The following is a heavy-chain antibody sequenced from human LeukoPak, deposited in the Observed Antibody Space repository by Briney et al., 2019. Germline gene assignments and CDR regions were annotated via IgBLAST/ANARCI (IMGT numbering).Heavy chain of an antibody. Sequence: GGSLRLSCAASGFTFSSYSMNWVRQAPGKGLEWVSYISSSSSTIYYADSVKGRFTVSRDNSKNTLYLQMNSLRAEDTAVYYCANTYGTFDYWGQGTLVTVSS. D-gene: IGHD1-14*01. CDR1: GFTFSSYS. CDR2: ISSSSSTI. J-gene: IGHJ4*02. CDR3: ANTYGTFDY. V-gene: IGHV3-48*01.